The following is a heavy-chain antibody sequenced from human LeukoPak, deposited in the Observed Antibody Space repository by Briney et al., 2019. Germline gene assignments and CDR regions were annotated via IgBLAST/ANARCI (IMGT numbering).Heavy chain of an antibody. CDR3: AKAEMVRGVIIGPCDY. V-gene: IGHV3-23*01. Sequence: GGSLRPSCAASGFTFSSYAMSWVRQAPGKGLEWVSAISGSGGSTYYADSVKGRFTISRDNSKNTLYLQMNSLRVEDTAVYYCAKAEMVRGVIIGPCDYWGQGTLVTVSS. D-gene: IGHD3-10*01. CDR1: GFTFSSYA. J-gene: IGHJ4*02. CDR2: ISGSGGST.